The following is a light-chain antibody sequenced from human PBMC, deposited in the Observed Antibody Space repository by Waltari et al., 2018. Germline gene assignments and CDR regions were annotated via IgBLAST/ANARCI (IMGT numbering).Light chain of an antibody. CDR1: SNDMGNYNL. Sequence: QSALTQPASVSGSPGQSITIPCTGSSNDMGNYNLYCWYQQHPGKAPKLMIYEVYNRPSGVSNRLSGAKSGNTASLTIFGLQAEDEADYYCCSYAGRSTWVFGGGTKVTVL. J-gene: IGLJ3*02. V-gene: IGLV2-23*02. CDR3: CSYAGRSTWV. CDR2: EVY.